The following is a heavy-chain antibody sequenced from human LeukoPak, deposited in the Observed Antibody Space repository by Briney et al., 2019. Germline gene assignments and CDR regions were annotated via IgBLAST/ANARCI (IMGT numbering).Heavy chain of an antibody. CDR2: IYYSGST. D-gene: IGHD5-18*01. CDR3: ARDCRRIQLWNPIGAFDI. Sequence: SETLSLTCTVSGGSISSYYWRWIRQPPGKGLEWIGYIYYSGSTNYNPSLKSRVTISVDTSKNQFSLKLSSVTAADTAVYYCARDCRRIQLWNPIGAFDIWGQGTMVTVSS. CDR1: GGSISSYY. V-gene: IGHV4-59*01. J-gene: IGHJ3*02.